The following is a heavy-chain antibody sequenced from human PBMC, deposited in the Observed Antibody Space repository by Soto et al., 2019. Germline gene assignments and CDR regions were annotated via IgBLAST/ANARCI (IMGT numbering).Heavy chain of an antibody. V-gene: IGHV3-48*01. CDR2: ITSSSSPT. CDR3: GRDRGGGGFSH. D-gene: IGHD3-10*01. J-gene: IGHJ4*02. Sequence: EMQLVESGGGLVQPGGSLRLSCVASGFNFNDYSMHWVRQAPGKGLEWISYITSSSSPTYYADSVKGRFTISRDNVENSLYLQKNSLGAGDRGVFYWGRDRGGGGFSHWGQGTLVTVSS. CDR1: GFNFNDYS.